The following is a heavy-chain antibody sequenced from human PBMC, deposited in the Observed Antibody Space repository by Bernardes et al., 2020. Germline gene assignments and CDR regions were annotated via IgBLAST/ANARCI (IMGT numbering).Heavy chain of an antibody. J-gene: IGHJ3*02. V-gene: IGHV3-23*01. CDR3: AKDLYSARPNAFDI. Sequence: GGSLRLSCAVSGFIFNNYAMSWVRQVPGKGLEWVSGISGAGDSTYYADSVKGRFTISRDNSKNTLYLQMNSLRADDTALYYCAKDLYSARPNAFDIWGKGTAVTVSS. CDR2: ISGAGDST. CDR1: GFIFNNYA. D-gene: IGHD6-6*01.